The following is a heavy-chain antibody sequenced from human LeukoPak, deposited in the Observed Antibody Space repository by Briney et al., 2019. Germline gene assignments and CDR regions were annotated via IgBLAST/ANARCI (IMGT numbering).Heavy chain of an antibody. D-gene: IGHD6-19*01. Sequence: GGSLRLSCAASGFPFSDYVMHWVRQAPGKGLEWVAVIRYDGNNKYYADSVKGRFTISRDNSKNMLYLQMNSLGTEDTAVYYCAKDRWGAVASFDYWGQGTLVTVSS. CDR1: GFPFSDYV. CDR2: IRYDGNNK. CDR3: AKDRWGAVASFDY. J-gene: IGHJ4*02. V-gene: IGHV3-30*02.